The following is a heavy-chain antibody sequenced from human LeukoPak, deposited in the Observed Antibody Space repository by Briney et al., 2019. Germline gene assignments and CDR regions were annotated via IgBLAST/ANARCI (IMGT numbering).Heavy chain of an antibody. J-gene: IGHJ4*02. V-gene: IGHV3-23*01. Sequence: GGSLRLFCVASGFTFATTDMTWVRQAPGKGPEWLSCISGTGDRTYYADSVRGRFTISRDNSKNMLYLQMTSLRVEDTATYYCVKNSGIWSFWGRGTLAAVSS. CDR2: ISGTGDRT. D-gene: IGHD1-26*01. CDR1: GFTFATTD. CDR3: VKNSGIWSF.